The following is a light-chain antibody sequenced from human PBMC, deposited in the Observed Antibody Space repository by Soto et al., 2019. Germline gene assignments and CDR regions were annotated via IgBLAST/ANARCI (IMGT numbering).Light chain of an antibody. CDR3: QQYGRSVPWT. CDR1: RSVSGTS. J-gene: IGKJ1*01. Sequence: VFTQSPGTLSFSPGERAPPSCRASRSVSGTSLAVYQQKSGQAPRLLIYDASSRATDIPDRFSGSGSGTDFTLTITRLEPEDFAVYYCQQYGRSVPWTFGQGTKVDIK. V-gene: IGKV3-20*01. CDR2: DAS.